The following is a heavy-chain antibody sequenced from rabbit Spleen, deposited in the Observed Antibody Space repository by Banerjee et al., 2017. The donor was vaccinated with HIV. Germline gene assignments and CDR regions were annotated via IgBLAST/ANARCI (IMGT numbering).Heavy chain of an antibody. D-gene: IGHD8-1*01. CDR1: GFSFSTSYY. CDR3: TRDGAGGSYFAL. J-gene: IGHJ4*01. V-gene: IGHV1S40*01. Sequence: QSLEESGGDLVKPGGTLTLTCKASGFSFSTSYYMCWVRQTPGKGLECIACIYGDRSGSTYYANWAKGRFTISRTSSTTVNLEMTSLRAADTATYFCTRDGAGGSYFALWGPGTLVTVS. CDR2: IYGDRSGST.